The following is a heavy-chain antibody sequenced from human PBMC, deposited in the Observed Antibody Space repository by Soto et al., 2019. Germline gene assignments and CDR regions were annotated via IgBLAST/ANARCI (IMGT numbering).Heavy chain of an antibody. CDR1: DVSFGGYY. Sequence: SEQLALSSAFYDVSFGGYYLHWIRQPPGKGLEWIGEIDHSGYTNYNPSLKSRVTISVDTSKNQFSLRLTSVTAADTAVYYCARVRDWFEPWGQGTLVTVSS. V-gene: IGHV4-34*01. CDR3: ARVRDWFEP. CDR2: IDHSGYT. D-gene: IGHD3-3*01. J-gene: IGHJ5*02.